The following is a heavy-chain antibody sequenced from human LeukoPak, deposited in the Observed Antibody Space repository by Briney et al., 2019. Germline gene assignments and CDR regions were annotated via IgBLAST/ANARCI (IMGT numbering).Heavy chain of an antibody. CDR1: GGSISSSSYY. V-gene: IGHV4-39*07. CDR3: ARDTSGSDYYDRRLGSFDP. CDR2: IYYSGST. D-gene: IGHD3-22*01. Sequence: SETLSLTCTVSGGSISSSSYYWGWIRQPPGKGLEWIGSIYYSGSTYYNPSLKSRVTMSVDTSKNQFSLKLSSVTAADTAVYYCARDTSGSDYYDRRLGSFDPWGQGTLVTVSS. J-gene: IGHJ5*02.